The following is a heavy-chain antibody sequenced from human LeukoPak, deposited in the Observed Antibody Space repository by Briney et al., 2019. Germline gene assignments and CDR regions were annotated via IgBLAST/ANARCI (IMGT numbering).Heavy chain of an antibody. J-gene: IGHJ4*02. CDR1: GGSISSSSYY. Sequence: PSETLSLTCTVSGGSISSSSYYWGWIRQPPGKGLEWIGSIYYSGSTYYNPSLKSRVTISVDTSKNQFSLKLSSVTAADTAVYYCARHRVVSRATLLSAQVDYWGQGTLVTVSS. CDR3: ARHRVVSRATLLSAQVDY. D-gene: IGHD1-26*01. V-gene: IGHV4-39*01. CDR2: IYYSGST.